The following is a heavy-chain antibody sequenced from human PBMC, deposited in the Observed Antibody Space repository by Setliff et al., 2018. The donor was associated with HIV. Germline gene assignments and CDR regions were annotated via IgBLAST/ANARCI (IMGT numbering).Heavy chain of an antibody. CDR1: VYTFTSYG. D-gene: IGHD6-19*01. V-gene: IGHV7-4-1*02. J-gene: IGHJ4*02. CDR3: WRKMKCQWTFDC. CDR2: INTDTGNP. Sequence: ASVNVSCKASVYTFTSYGMNWVRQAPGQGLEWMGWINTDTGNPTYAQGFTGRAVCSLDTFVSTAYLQINSLKAEDSAVFYCWRKMKCQWTFDCWGLGTLVTVSS.